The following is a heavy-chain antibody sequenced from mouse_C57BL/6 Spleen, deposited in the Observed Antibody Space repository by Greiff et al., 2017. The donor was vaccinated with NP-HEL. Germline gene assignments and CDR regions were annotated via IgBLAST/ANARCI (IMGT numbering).Heavy chain of an antibody. D-gene: IGHD1-1*01. Sequence: QVQLQQSGPELVKPGASVKISCKASGYAFSSSWMNWVKQRPGKGLEWIGRIYPGDGDTNYNGKFKGKATLTADKSSSTAYMQLSSLTSEDSAVYCWASATYYYGSSPGFADWGKGTLVTVSA. J-gene: IGHJ3*01. CDR1: GYAFSSSW. CDR2: IYPGDGDT. CDR3: ASATYYYGSSPGFAD. V-gene: IGHV1-82*01.